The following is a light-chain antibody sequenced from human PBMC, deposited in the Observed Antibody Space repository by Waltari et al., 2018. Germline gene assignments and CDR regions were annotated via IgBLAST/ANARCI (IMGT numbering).Light chain of an antibody. J-gene: IGKJ4*01. V-gene: IGKV3-20*01. Sequence: DIVLTPSPGTLSLSPGQRATLSCRASQSVSSHYLVWYQQRRGQPPTLLIYGASTRAAGVPRRFSGSGSGTEFTLTISSLEPEDFAVYFCQVYGTSPLVTFGGGTKVEIK. CDR2: GAS. CDR3: QVYGTSPLVT. CDR1: QSVSSHY.